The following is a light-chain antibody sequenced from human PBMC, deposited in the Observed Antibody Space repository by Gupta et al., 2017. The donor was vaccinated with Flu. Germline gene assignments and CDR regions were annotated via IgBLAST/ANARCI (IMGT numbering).Light chain of an antibody. J-gene: IGLJ2*01. Sequence: MSITSSSQDAVDRQYPFWYQQKAAHAPAVVIYKDSERHSGCPERISGSSSGPTVTVTISRVQAEAEADYYCHSADTSSTDPGVFGGGTRLTVL. CDR1: AVDRQY. CDR2: KDS. CDR3: HSADTSSTDPGV. V-gene: IGLV3-25*01.